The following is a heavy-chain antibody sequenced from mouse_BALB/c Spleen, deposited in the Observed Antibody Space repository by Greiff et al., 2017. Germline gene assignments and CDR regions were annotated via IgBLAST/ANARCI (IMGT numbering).Heavy chain of an antibody. CDR2: ISYSGST. Sequence: EVMLMESGPGLVKPSQSLSLTCTVTGYSITSDYAWNWIRQFPGNKLEWMGYISYSGSTSYNPSLKSRISITRDTSKNQFFLQLNSVTTEDTATYYCARRSTMITTGAMDYWGQGTSVTVSS. J-gene: IGHJ4*01. CDR3: ARRSTMITTGAMDY. V-gene: IGHV3-2*02. D-gene: IGHD2-4*01. CDR1: GYSITSDYA.